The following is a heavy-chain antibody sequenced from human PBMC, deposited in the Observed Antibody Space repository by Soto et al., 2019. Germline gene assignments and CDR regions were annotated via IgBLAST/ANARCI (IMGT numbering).Heavy chain of an antibody. CDR2: INPSGGST. D-gene: IGHD1-1*01. V-gene: IGHV1-46*01. CDR3: ATLRGTNYFDY. CDR1: GYTFTSYY. J-gene: IGHJ4*02. Sequence: VASVKVSCKASGYTFTSYYMHWVRQAPGQGLEWMGIINPSGGSTSYAQKFQGRVTMTRDTSTSTVYMELSSLRSEDTAVYYCATLRGTNYFDYWGQGTLVTVSS.